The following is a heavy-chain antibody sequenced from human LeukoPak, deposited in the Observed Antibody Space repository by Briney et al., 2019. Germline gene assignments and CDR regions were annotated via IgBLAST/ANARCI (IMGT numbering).Heavy chain of an antibody. CDR3: ARAEGVGGAFDI. Sequence: SQTLSLTCTVSGGSISSGSYYWSWIRQPAGKGLEWIGRIYTSGSTNYNPSLKSRVTISVDTSKNQFSLKLSSVTAADTAVYYCARAEGVGGAFDIWGQGTMVTVSS. CDR2: IYTSGST. J-gene: IGHJ3*02. CDR1: GGSISSGSYY. D-gene: IGHD3-10*01. V-gene: IGHV4-61*02.